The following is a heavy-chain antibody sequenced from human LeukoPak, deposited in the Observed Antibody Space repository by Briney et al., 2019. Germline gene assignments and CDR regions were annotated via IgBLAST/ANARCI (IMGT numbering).Heavy chain of an antibody. J-gene: IGHJ5*02. Sequence: GGSLRLSCAASGFTFRNYRMNWVRQAPGKGLERVSSITGGHYATYNTDSVKGRFTISRDNAKNTLYLQMNSLRADDTAIYYCTKDPNGDYIGAFDPWGQGTLVTVSS. CDR3: TKDPNGDYIGAFDP. CDR2: ITGGHYAT. V-gene: IGHV3-23*01. D-gene: IGHD4-17*01. CDR1: GFTFRNYR.